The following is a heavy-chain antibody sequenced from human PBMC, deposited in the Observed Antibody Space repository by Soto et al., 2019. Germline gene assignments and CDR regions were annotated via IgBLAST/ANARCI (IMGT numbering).Heavy chain of an antibody. J-gene: IGHJ5*02. CDR1: GFTFSNYA. Sequence: HPGGSLRLSCAASGFTFSNYAMNWVRQAPGKGLEWVSAIIGSGGSTYYAGSVQGRFTISRDNSKNTLYLQMNSLRAEDTAVYYCAKDAAQNYNWNYGHNWFDPWGQGTLVTVSS. CDR2: IIGSGGST. V-gene: IGHV3-23*01. CDR3: AKDAAQNYNWNYGHNWFDP. D-gene: IGHD1-7*01.